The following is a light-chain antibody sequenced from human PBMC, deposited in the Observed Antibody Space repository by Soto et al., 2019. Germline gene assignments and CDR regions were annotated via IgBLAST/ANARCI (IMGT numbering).Light chain of an antibody. J-gene: IGKJ4*01. CDR1: QSVSSNY. CDR3: QQYGRSPLT. Sequence: EIVLTQSPGTLSLSPGERATLSCRASQSVSSNYVVWYQQKRGQAPRLLIYGASSRATGIPDRFSGTGSGTESTLTISRLEPEDFAIYYSQQYGRSPLTFGGGTKVEIK. CDR2: GAS. V-gene: IGKV3-20*01.